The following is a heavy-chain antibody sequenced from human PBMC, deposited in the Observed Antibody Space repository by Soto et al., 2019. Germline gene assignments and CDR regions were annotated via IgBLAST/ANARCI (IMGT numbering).Heavy chain of an antibody. CDR1: GFSLRTFW. Sequence: EVHLVQSGGGLVQPGGSLRLSCEASGFSLRTFWMNWVRQSPRKGLEWVSNINPEGSEKVYVDSVKGRFTVSRDNTQNSVYLQMDSLRAEDTAVYYCAGWCNNVCYWAQGSLVTVSS. D-gene: IGHD2-15*01. J-gene: IGHJ4*02. CDR3: AGWCNNVCY. V-gene: IGHV3-7*02. CDR2: INPEGSEK.